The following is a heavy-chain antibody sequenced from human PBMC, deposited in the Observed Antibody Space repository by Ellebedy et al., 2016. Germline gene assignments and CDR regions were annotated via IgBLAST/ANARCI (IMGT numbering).Heavy chain of an antibody. CDR1: GFTVSSNY. Sequence: GGSLRLSCAVSGFTVSSNYMSWVRQAPGKGLEWVSVLYSGGTIYYADSVKGRFTISRYDFKNTLYLQMNSLRAEDTAIYFCGRGNAVPGPEPLDYWGQGTLVTVSS. J-gene: IGHJ4*02. CDR2: LYSGGTI. D-gene: IGHD6-19*01. V-gene: IGHV3-66*01. CDR3: GRGNAVPGPEPLDY.